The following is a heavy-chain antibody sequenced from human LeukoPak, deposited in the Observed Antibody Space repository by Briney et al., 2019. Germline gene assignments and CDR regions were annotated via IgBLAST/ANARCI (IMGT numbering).Heavy chain of an antibody. V-gene: IGHV6-1*01. CDR3: ARDPGDHTYYHGIFDY. J-gene: IGHJ4*02. CDR2: TYYRSTWIN. D-gene: IGHD3-10*01. Sequence: SQTLSLTCAISGDSVSSNSAAWNWIRQSPSRGLEWLGRTYYRSTWINEYASSVKSRITISPDTSKNQFLLQLNSVTPEDTAVYYCARDPGDHTYYHGIFDYWGQGTLVTVSS. CDR1: GDSVSSNSAA.